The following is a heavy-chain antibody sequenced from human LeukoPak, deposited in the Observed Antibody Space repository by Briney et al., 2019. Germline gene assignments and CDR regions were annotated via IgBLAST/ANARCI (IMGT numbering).Heavy chain of an antibody. CDR2: ISGSGGTA. J-gene: IGHJ4*02. D-gene: IGHD2-2*01. V-gene: IGHV3-23*01. CDR1: GFTFSSYA. CDR3: AKQLCSTSCYVNFDY. Sequence: QPGGSLRLSCAASGFTFSSYAMSWVRQAPGKGLEWVSAISGSGGTAYYADSVKGRFTISIDNSKNTLYLQMNSLRAEDTAVYYCAKQLCSTSCYVNFDYWGQGTLVTVSS.